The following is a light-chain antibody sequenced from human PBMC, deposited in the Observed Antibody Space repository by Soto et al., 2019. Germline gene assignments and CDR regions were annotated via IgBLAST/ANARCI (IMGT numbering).Light chain of an antibody. V-gene: IGKV3-20*01. CDR2: GAS. Sequence: MSQSLAALSVSTGERATLSCRASQSVSRKLAWYQHNPGQAPRLLISGASTGATGIPDRFSGSGSGTDFTLTISRLEPEDFAVYYCQQYGSSPTFGQRTRLEI. CDR1: QSVSRK. CDR3: QQYGSSPT. J-gene: IGKJ5*01.